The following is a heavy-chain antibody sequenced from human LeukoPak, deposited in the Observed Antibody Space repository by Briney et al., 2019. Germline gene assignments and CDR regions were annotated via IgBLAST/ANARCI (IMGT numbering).Heavy chain of an antibody. J-gene: IGHJ4*02. CDR2: IYHSGST. V-gene: IGHV4-39*01. CDR3: ARRSEFDNTHYHYFDY. Sequence: AETLSLTCTVSGGSIDSRSYYWDRIRQAPGKGLEWIGTIYHSGSTEYNPSLKSRVAIFVDTSKNQFSLILHSVAAADTAVYYCARRSEFDNTHYHYFDYWGKGALDTVSS. D-gene: IGHD2-15*01. CDR1: GGSIDSRSYY.